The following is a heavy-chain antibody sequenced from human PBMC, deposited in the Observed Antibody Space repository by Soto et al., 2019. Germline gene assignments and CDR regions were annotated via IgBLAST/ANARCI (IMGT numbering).Heavy chain of an antibody. J-gene: IGHJ4*02. CDR1: GGSISSGGYS. D-gene: IGHD5-12*01. Sequence: PSETLSLTCAVSGGSISSGGYSWSWIRQPPGKGLEWIGYIYHSGSTYYNPSLKSRVTISVDRSKNQFSLKLSSVTAADTAVYYCARGRWRWLQLDYWGQVTLFTVSS. CDR3: ARGRWRWLQLDY. CDR2: IYHSGST. V-gene: IGHV4-30-2*01.